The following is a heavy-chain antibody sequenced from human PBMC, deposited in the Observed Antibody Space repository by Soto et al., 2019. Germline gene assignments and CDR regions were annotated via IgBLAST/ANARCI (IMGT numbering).Heavy chain of an antibody. CDR3: AREAVSGRTGFDY. V-gene: IGHV1-18*01. CDR1: GYTFTSYG. D-gene: IGHD6-19*01. J-gene: IGHJ4*02. CDR2: VNAYNGNT. Sequence: QVQLVQSGAEVKKPGASVKVSCKASGYTFTSYGISWVRQAPGQGLEWMGWVNAYNGNTNYAQKFQGRVTMTTDTXTRTAYMELRCLRSDDTAVYYCAREAVSGRTGFDYWGQGTLVTVSS.